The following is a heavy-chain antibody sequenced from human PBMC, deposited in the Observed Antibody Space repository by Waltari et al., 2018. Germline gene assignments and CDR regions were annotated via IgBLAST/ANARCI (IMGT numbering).Heavy chain of an antibody. J-gene: IGHJ3*02. V-gene: IGHV3-74*01. CDR3: ARELGGRDAFDI. D-gene: IGHD2-15*01. CDR2: SNSDVSST. Sequence: EVQLVESGGGLVQPGGSLRLSCAASGYTFSSYGMHWVRQAPGKGLVWVSRSNSDVSSTSYADSVKGRFTISRDNAKNTLYLQMNSLRAEDTAVYYCARELGGRDAFDIWGQGTMVTVSS. CDR1: GYTFSSYG.